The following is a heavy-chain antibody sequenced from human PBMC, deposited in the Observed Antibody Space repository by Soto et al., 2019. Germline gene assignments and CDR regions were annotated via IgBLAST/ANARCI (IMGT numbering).Heavy chain of an antibody. CDR2: ISGSGGST. CDR3: AKVPDPYDFWIEFGY. D-gene: IGHD3-3*01. V-gene: IGHV3-23*01. CDR1: GFTFSSYA. Sequence: EVQLLESGGGLVQPGGSLRLSCAASGFTFSSYAMSWVRQAPGKGLEWVSAISGSGGSTYYADSVKGRFTISRDNSKNTLYLQMNRLRAEATAVYYCAKVPDPYDFWIEFGYWGQGTLVTVSS. J-gene: IGHJ4*02.